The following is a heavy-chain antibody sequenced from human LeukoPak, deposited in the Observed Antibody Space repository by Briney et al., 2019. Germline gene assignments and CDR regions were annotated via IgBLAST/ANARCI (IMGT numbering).Heavy chain of an antibody. J-gene: IGHJ3*02. D-gene: IGHD3-22*01. CDR1: GYTFTSYA. CDR3: ARTNRNYYDSSGYYYGAFDI. Sequence: ASVKVSCKASGYTFTSYAMHWVRQAPGQRLEWMGWISAGNGNTKYSQEFQGRVTITRDTSASTAYMELSSLRSEDMAVYYCARTNRNYYDSSGYYYGAFDIWGQGTMVTVSS. V-gene: IGHV1-3*03. CDR2: ISAGNGNT.